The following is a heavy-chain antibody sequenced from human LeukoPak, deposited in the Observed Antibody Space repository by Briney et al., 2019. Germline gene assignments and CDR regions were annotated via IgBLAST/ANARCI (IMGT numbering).Heavy chain of an antibody. D-gene: IGHD3-16*01. V-gene: IGHV4-34*01. J-gene: IGHJ4*02. CDR1: GGSFSGYY. Sequence: SETLSLTCAVYGGSFSGYYWSWIRQPPGKGLEWIGEINHSGSTNYNPSLKSRVTISVDTSKNQFSLKLSSVTAADTAVYYCARELGGGEDFDYWGQGTLVTVSS. CDR3: ARELGGGEDFDY. CDR2: INHSGST.